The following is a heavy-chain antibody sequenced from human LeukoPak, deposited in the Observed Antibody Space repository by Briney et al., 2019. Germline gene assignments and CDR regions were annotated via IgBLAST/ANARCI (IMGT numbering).Heavy chain of an antibody. Sequence: PGGSLRLSCAASGFTFSSYAMHWVRQAPGKGLEWVAVISHDGDNTYYADSVKGRFTISRDNSKNTLYLQMNSLKTEDTAVYYCSRDTGYSSGLNFDYWGQGTLVTVSS. D-gene: IGHD6-19*01. J-gene: IGHJ4*02. CDR2: ISHDGDNT. CDR3: SRDTGYSSGLNFDY. V-gene: IGHV3-30-3*01. CDR1: GFTFSSYA.